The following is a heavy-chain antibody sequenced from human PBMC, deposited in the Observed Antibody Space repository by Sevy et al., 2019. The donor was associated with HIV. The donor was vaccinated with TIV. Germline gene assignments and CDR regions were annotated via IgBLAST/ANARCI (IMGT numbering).Heavy chain of an antibody. CDR1: GVTFNSYA. CDR3: ARGITMIGGGGYYFDY. D-gene: IGHD3-10*02. CDR2: IIPLFGTA. Sequence: ASVKVSCKASGVTFNSYAFHWVRQAPGQGLEWMGGIIPLFGTADLTQDFRDRVTLTADESTNTVYMQLSSLRSEDTAIYYCARGITMIGGGGYYFDYWGHGTLVTVSS. V-gene: IGHV1-69*13. J-gene: IGHJ4*01.